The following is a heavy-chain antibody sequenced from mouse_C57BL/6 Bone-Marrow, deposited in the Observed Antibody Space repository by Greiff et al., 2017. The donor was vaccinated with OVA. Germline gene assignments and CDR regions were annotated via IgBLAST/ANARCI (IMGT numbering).Heavy chain of an antibody. CDR2: INPSNSCT. CDR3: ASYAPVYCDV. CDR1: GYTFTDYY. Sequence: EVQLQQPGPVLVKPGASVKMSCKASGYTFTDYYMNWVKQSHGKSLEWIGVINPSNSCTSYNQKFKGKATLTVDKSSSTAYMELNSLTSEDSAVYYCASYAPVYCDVWGRGTTVTVSS. J-gene: IGHJ1*03. D-gene: IGHD6-5*01. V-gene: IGHV1-19*01.